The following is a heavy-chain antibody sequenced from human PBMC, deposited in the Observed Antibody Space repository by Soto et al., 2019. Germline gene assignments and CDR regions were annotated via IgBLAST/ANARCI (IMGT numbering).Heavy chain of an antibody. J-gene: IGHJ4*02. Sequence: QVQLVQSAPELQRPADTVKVSCKTSGYTFTSYPDSWVRQAAGQGLEWMGWVNSYDGTTKVAQQFRDRITLTADKSEATVFMELRRLTSDDTAVYYCAREYYGTTTWIDYWGQGTLVAVSS. CDR1: GYTFTSYP. D-gene: IGHD1-7*01. CDR3: AREYYGTTTWIDY. CDR2: VNSYDGTT. V-gene: IGHV1-18*04.